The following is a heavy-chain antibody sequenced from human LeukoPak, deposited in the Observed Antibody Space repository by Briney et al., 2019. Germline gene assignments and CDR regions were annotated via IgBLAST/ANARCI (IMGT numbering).Heavy chain of an antibody. CDR1: XXXXXXAX. CDR2: IKSKTDGGTT. Sequence: GGSLXXSXXAXXXXXXXAXXXWVRXXXGKGLEWVGRIKSKTDGGTTDYAAPVKGRFTISRDDSKNTLYLQMNSLKTEDTAVYYCTSRDTVDFDYWGQGTLVTVSS. J-gene: IGHJ4*02. V-gene: IGHV3-15*01. D-gene: IGHD2-15*01. CDR3: TSRDTVDFDY.